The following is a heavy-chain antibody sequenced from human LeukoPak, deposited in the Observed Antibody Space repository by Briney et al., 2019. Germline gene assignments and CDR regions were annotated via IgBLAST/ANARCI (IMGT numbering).Heavy chain of an antibody. CDR2: ISGSGGST. CDR1: GFTFSSYA. CDR3: ARNVYDSSGYYYFDY. J-gene: IGHJ4*02. D-gene: IGHD3-22*01. Sequence: PGWSLRLSCAASGFTFSSYAMSWVRQAPGKGLEWVSAISGSGGSTYYADSVKGRFTISRDNSKNTLYLQMNSLRAEDTAVYYCARNVYDSSGYYYFDYWGQGTLVTVSS. V-gene: IGHV3-23*01.